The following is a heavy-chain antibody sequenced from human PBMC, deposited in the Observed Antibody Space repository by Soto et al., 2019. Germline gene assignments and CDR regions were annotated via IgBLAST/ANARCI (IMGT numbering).Heavy chain of an antibody. CDR2: IYWDDTK. CDR1: GFSLSTSGVG. D-gene: IGHD4-17*01. J-gene: IGHJ4*02. Sequence: QITLKESGPTLVKPTQTLTLTCTFSGFSLSTSGVGVGWIRQPPGKALEWLAVIYWDDTKHYSPSLKSRLTINQDTNKNHVVHTMNNMDPCDTATYYCAHKGYRDSPIDYWGQGTLVTVSS. V-gene: IGHV2-5*02. CDR3: AHKGYRDSPIDY.